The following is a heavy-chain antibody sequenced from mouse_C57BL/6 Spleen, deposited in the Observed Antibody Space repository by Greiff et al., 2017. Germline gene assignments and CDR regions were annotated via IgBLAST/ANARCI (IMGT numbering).Heavy chain of an antibody. CDR2: ISNGGGST. CDR3: ARHRYDYDGYAMDY. J-gene: IGHJ4*01. CDR1: GFTFSDYY. D-gene: IGHD2-4*01. V-gene: IGHV5-12*01. Sequence: EVKLVESGGGLVQPGGSLKLSCAASGFTFSDYYMYWVRQTPEKRLEWVAYISNGGGSTYYPDTVKGRFTISRDNAKNTLYLQMSRLKSEDTAMYYCARHRYDYDGYAMDYWGQGTSVTVSS.